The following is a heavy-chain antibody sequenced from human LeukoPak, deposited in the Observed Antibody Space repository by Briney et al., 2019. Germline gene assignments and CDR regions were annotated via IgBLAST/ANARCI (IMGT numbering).Heavy chain of an antibody. CDR1: GFTFSSYA. CDR2: ISGSGGST. D-gene: IGHD6-19*01. Sequence: GGSLRLSCAASGFTFSSYAMSWVRXAXXXXXEXVSAISGSGGSTYYADSVKGRFTISRDNSKNTLYLQMNSLRAEDTAVYYCAKDDTSIAVVEIDYWGQGTLVTVSS. J-gene: IGHJ4*02. CDR3: AKDDTSIAVVEIDY. V-gene: IGHV3-23*01.